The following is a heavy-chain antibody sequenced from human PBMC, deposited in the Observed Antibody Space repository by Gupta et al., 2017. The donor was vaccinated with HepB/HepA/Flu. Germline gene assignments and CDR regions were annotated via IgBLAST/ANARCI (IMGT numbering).Heavy chain of an antibody. CDR2: IKQDGSER. CDR3: ASRDTLGYCSRTNCDHY. CDR1: GFTFSNFW. Sequence: EVQLVESGGGLVQPGGYLRLSCATSGFTFSNFWMRWVRQSPGKGLEWVASIKQDGSERYNVDSVKGRFTISRDNAKNSLYLQMSSLRVEDTAVYYCASRDTLGYCSRTNCDHYWGQGTLVTVSS. J-gene: IGHJ4*02. V-gene: IGHV3-7*01. D-gene: IGHD2-2*01.